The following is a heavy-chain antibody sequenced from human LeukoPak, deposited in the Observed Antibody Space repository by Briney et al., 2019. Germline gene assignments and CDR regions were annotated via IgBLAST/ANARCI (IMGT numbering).Heavy chain of an antibody. Sequence: PSETLSLTCTVSGGSISSSNYYWGWIRQPPGKGLEWIGSIYYSGSTHYNMSLKSRVTISADTSKNQFSLKLSSVTAADTAVYYCTRWGGYGSENYGLGNWGQGTLVTVSS. CDR2: IYYSGST. D-gene: IGHD3-10*01. J-gene: IGHJ4*02. V-gene: IGHV4-39*07. CDR1: GGSISSSNYY. CDR3: TRWGGYGSENYGLGN.